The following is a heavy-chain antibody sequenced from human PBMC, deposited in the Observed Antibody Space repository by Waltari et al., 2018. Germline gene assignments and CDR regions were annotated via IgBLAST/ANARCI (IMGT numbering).Heavy chain of an antibody. CDR1: GFTFTPAW. Sequence: EVEMVESGGASVKPGESLRLSCVASGFTFTPAWLTWVRQAPGRGLGWIGRIQSKSRGATTDFAAPVKGRFSISRDDSRNTVSLQMNNLKAEDTAIYYCTTLDAPWGGWGQGTLVTVSS. J-gene: IGHJ4*02. CDR2: IQSKSRGATT. V-gene: IGHV3-15*02. D-gene: IGHD7-27*01. CDR3: TTLDAPWGG.